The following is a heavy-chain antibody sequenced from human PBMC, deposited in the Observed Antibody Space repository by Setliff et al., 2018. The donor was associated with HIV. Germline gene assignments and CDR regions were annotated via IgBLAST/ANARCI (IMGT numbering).Heavy chain of an antibody. V-gene: IGHV4-39*01. J-gene: IGHJ4*01. CDR2: IHQSGTA. D-gene: IGHD1-26*01. CDR1: GVSVNNDDDY. CDR3: ARQVGEGKWYLDS. Sequence: SETLSLTCAVSGVSVNNDDDYWGWIRQPPGKGLEWIAIIHQSGTAHKRPTLKSRVTISIDTSENLFSLKLSGVTAADTAIYYCARQVGEGKWYLDSWGHGTLVTVSS.